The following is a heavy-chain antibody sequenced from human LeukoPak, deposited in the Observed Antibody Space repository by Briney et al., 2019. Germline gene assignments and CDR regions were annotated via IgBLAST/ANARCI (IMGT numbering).Heavy chain of an antibody. CDR3: ARDLVILWFGDSPGDYYGMDV. CDR1: GYTFTSYG. V-gene: IGHV1-18*01. Sequence: ASVKVSCKASGYTFTSYGISWVRQAPGQGLEWMGWISAYNGNTNYAQKLQGRVTMTTDTSTSTAYMELRSVRSDDTAVYYCARDLVILWFGDSPGDYYGMDVWGQGTTVTVSS. CDR2: ISAYNGNT. J-gene: IGHJ6*02. D-gene: IGHD3-10*01.